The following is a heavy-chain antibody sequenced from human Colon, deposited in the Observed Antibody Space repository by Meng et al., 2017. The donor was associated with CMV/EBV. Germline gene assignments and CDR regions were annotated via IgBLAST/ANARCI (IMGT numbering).Heavy chain of an antibody. CDR1: GFIFSDYS. D-gene: IGHD3-3*01. CDR3: VRDGVTPDY. CDR2: MTNSGKTI. V-gene: IGHV3-11*01. J-gene: IGHJ4*02. Sequence: GESLKISCGASGFIFSDYSMSWIRQAPGKGLEWLSYMTNSGKTITYADSVKGRFTISRDNAKNSLYLDMNSLRVEDTAMYYCVRDGVTPDYWGQGTLVTVS.